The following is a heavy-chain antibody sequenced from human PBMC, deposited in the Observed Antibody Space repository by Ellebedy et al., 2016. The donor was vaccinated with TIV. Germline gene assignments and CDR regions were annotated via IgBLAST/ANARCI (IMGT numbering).Heavy chain of an antibody. J-gene: IGHJ3*02. D-gene: IGHD3-10*01. V-gene: IGHV3-23*01. Sequence: PGGSLRLSCAASGFTFSSYAMSWVRQAPGKGLEWVSAISGSSGSTYYADSVKGRFTISRDNSKNTLYLQMNSLRAEDTAVYYCAKGAGLLWFGEGGDAFDIWGQGTMVTVSS. CDR2: ISGSSGST. CDR3: AKGAGLLWFGEGGDAFDI. CDR1: GFTFSSYA.